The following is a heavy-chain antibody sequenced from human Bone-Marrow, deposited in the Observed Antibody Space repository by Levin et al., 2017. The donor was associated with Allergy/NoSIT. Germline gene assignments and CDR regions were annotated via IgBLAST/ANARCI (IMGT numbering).Heavy chain of an antibody. V-gene: IGHV3-30*14. J-gene: IGHJ6*02. CDR1: GFTFSSHV. Sequence: PGGSLRLSCAASGFTFSSHVMHWVRQAPGKGLEWVAAILYDGSHKHYADSVKGRFTISRDNSKNTLDLQMNSLTGDDTALYYCARDLMDAGSYSRRSMDVWGQGTTVTVSS. D-gene: IGHD3-22*01. CDR3: ARDLMDAGSYSRRSMDV. CDR2: ILYDGSHK.